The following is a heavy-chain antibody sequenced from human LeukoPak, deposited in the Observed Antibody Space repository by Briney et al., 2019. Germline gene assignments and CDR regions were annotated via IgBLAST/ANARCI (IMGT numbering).Heavy chain of an antibody. J-gene: IGHJ4*02. CDR3: ARDSRATLYPDY. D-gene: IGHD1-26*01. CDR2: ISGSGGST. Sequence: GRSLRLSCAASGFTFSSYAMSWVRQAPGKGLEWVSAISGSGGSTYYADSVKGRFAISRDNSKNTLYLQMNSLRAEDTAVYYCARDSRATLYPDYWGQGTLVTVSS. V-gene: IGHV3-23*01. CDR1: GFTFSSYA.